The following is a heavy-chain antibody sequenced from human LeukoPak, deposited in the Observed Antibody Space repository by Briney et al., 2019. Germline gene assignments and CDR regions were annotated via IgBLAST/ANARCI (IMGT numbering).Heavy chain of an antibody. J-gene: IGHJ3*02. D-gene: IGHD3-3*01. V-gene: IGHV4-61*02. Sequence: PSETLSLTCTVSGGSISSGSSYWSWIRQPAGKGLEWIGRIYTSGSTNYNPSLKSRVTISVDTSKNQFSLKLSSVTAADTAVYYCAREITIFGVVPDAFDIWGQGTMVTVSS. CDR3: AREITIFGVVPDAFDI. CDR1: GGSISSGSSY. CDR2: IYTSGST.